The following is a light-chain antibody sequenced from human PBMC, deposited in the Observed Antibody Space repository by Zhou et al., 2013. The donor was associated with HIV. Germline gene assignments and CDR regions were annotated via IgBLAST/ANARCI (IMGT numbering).Light chain of an antibody. CDR2: GAS. V-gene: IGKV3-20*01. CDR3: QQYAISPRT. CDR1: HTISANY. Sequence: DIVLTQSPGTLSLSPGEGATLSCRASHTISANYLAWYQQKPGQAPRLLVYGASTRATGIPDRFSGSGSGTDFTLTISGLEPEDFALYYCQQYAISPRTFGQGTKVEIK. J-gene: IGKJ1*01.